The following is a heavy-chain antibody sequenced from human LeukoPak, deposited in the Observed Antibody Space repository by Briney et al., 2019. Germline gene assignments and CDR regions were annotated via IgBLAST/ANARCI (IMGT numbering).Heavy chain of an antibody. CDR1: GGSISSRNW. V-gene: IGHV4-4*02. CDR2: IHHSGST. D-gene: IGHD6-13*01. CDR3: ARDREQQGNNWFDP. J-gene: IGHJ5*02. Sequence: SETLSLTCAVSGGSISSRNWWSWVRQPPGKGLEWIGEIHHSGSTNYNPSLKSRVTISVGKSKNQFSLRLSSVTAADTAVYYCARDREQQGNNWFDPWGQGTLVTVSS.